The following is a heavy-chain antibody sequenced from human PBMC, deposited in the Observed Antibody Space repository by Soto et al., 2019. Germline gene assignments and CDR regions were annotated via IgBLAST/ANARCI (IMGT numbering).Heavy chain of an antibody. V-gene: IGHV3-21*01. CDR1: GFTFSSYS. CDR3: AVAITGTTWDYYGMDV. Sequence: LRLSCAASGFTFSSYSMNWVRQAPGKGLEWVSSISSSSSYIYYADSVKGRFTISRDNAKNSLYLQMNSLRAEDTAVYYCAVAITGTTWDYYGMDVWGQGTTVTVSS. D-gene: IGHD1-7*01. CDR2: ISSSSSYI. J-gene: IGHJ6*02.